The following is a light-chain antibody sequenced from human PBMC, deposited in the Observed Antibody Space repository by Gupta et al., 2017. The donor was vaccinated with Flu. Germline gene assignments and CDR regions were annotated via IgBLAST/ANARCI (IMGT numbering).Light chain of an antibody. CDR2: GAS. CDR1: QTLTSDF. Sequence: TQSPGTLSLFPGERATLSCRASQTLTSDFLGWYQQKPGQAPRFLIYGASNRAAGIPDRFSGSGSGTDFTLTISRLEPDDFAVYFCQQYGGSPRTFGQGTTVEI. J-gene: IGKJ1*01. CDR3: QQYGGSPRT. V-gene: IGKV3-20*01.